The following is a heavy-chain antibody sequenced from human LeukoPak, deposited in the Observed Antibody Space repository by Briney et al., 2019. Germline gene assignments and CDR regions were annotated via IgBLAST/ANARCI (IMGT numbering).Heavy chain of an antibody. D-gene: IGHD3-22*01. CDR1: GGSISSGGYS. J-gene: IGHJ3*02. V-gene: IGHV4-61*08. CDR2: IYYSGST. CDR3: ARGRYYDSSGYYYHYFDI. Sequence: PSETLSLTCAVSGGSISSGGYSWSWIRQPPGKGLEWIGYIYYSGSTNYNPSLKSRVTISVDTSKNQFSLKLSSVTAADTAVYYCARGRYYDSSGYYYHYFDIWGQGTMVTVSS.